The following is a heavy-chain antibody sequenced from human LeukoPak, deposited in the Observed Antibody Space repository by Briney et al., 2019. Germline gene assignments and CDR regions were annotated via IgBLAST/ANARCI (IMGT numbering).Heavy chain of an antibody. CDR2: IIPIFGTA. CDR3: ERVWQWLSDPPPHYYYMDV. CDR1: GGTFSSYA. J-gene: IGHJ6*03. V-gene: IGHV1-69*05. D-gene: IGHD6-19*01. Sequence: SVKVSCKASGGTFSSYAISWVRQAPGQGLEWMGGIIPIFGTANYAQKFQGRVTITTDESTSTAYMELSSLRSEDTAVYYCERVWQWLSDPPPHYYYMDVWGKGTTVTVSS.